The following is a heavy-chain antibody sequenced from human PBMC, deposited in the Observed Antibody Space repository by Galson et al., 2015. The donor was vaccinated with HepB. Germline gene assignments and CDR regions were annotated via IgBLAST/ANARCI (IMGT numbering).Heavy chain of an antibody. V-gene: IGHV6-1*01. CDR1: GDSVSSNSAA. CDR2: TSYRSKWYN. CDR3: ARQFHSSAWYVGFAY. Sequence: CAISGDSVSSNSAAWNWIRQSPSRGLEWLGRTSYRSKWYNDYAVSVKSRITINPDTSKNQFSLQLNSVTPEDTAVYYCARQFHSSAWYVGFAYWGQGTLVTVSS. D-gene: IGHD6-19*01. J-gene: IGHJ4*02.